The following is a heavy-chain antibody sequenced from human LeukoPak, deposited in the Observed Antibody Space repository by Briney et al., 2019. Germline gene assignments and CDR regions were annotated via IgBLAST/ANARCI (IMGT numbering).Heavy chain of an antibody. J-gene: IGHJ4*02. Sequence: SETLSLTCTVSGGSISSYYWGWMRQPPGKGLEWTASIYYTGSTYYNPSLESRLTISLDTSKNRLSLKVTSVTAADTAVYYCTRGNGFGLVGKWGQGTLVTVSS. CDR2: IYYTGST. D-gene: IGHD1-26*01. CDR1: GGSISSYY. CDR3: TRGNGFGLVGK. V-gene: IGHV4-39*07.